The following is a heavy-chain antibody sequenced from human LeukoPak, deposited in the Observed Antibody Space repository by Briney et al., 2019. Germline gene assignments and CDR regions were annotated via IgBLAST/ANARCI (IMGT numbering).Heavy chain of an antibody. V-gene: IGHV3-21*01. CDR3: ASGIRERGFDY. CDR1: GFSFSPSA. D-gene: IGHD1-1*01. CDR2: ISTSGGAI. Sequence: PGGSLRLSCVTSGFSFSPSAMNWVRQAPGRGLEWVSSISTSGGAILYAESLRGRLTISKDNAKISLFLQMNTLRDAAAAVCLCASGIRERGFDYWGQGTLVTVSS. J-gene: IGHJ4*02.